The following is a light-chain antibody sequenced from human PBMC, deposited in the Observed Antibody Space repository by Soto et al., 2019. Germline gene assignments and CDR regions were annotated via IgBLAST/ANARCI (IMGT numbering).Light chain of an antibody. CDR2: DAS. J-gene: IGKJ3*01. CDR1: QSVSTS. CDR3: LQRSNWPRT. Sequence: EIVLTQSPATLSLSPGERATLSCRASQSVSTSLAWYQQKPGQAPRLLIYDASARAADIPVRFSGSGSGTDFTLTISSLEPEDFAVYYCLQRSNWPRTFGPGTKVDI. V-gene: IGKV3-11*01.